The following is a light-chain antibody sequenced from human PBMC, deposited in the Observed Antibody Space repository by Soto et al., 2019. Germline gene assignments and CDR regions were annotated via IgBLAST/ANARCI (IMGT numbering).Light chain of an antibody. CDR3: QQYGYSFRA. J-gene: IGKJ1*01. V-gene: IGKV3-20*01. CDR1: QSVSSSY. CDR2: GAS. Sequence: EILLTQSPGTLSLSPGERATLSCRARQSVSSSYLSWYQLKPGQAPRLLIYGASSRATGITDRFSGSGSGTDFTLTISRMEPEDFTVYYCQQYGYSFRAFGQGTKVEL.